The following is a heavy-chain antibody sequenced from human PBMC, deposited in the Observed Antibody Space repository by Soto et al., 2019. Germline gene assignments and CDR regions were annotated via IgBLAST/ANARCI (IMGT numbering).Heavy chain of an antibody. CDR2: INHSGST. CDR1: GGSFSGYY. J-gene: IGHJ6*03. V-gene: IGHV4-34*01. D-gene: IGHD3-3*01. CDR3: ARDCITIFGVVIKTMDV. Sequence: ETLSLTCAVYGGSFSGYYWSWIRQPPGKGLEWIGEINHSGSTNYNPSLKSRVTISVDTSKNQFSLKLSSVTAADTAVYYCARDCITIFGVVIKTMDVWGKGTTVTVSS.